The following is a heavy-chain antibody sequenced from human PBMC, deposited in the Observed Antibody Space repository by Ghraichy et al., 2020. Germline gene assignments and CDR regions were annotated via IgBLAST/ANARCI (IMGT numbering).Heavy chain of an antibody. Sequence: GGSLRLSCAASGFTFSNYAMHWVRQAPGKGLEWVAVDGHSKYYADSVEGRFTVSRDNSKNTLYLQMNSLRAEDTALYYCARERREATIMLGDYWGRGTLVTVSS. CDR1: GFTFSNYA. D-gene: IGHD1-26*01. V-gene: IGHV3-30-3*01. CDR2: DGHSK. CDR3: ARERREATIMLGDY. J-gene: IGHJ4*02.